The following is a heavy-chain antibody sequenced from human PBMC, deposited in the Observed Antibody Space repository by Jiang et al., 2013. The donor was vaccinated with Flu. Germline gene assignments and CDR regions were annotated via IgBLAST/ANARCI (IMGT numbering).Heavy chain of an antibody. D-gene: IGHD1-26*01. Sequence: VQLLESGGGVVQPGRSLRLSCAASGFTFSSYAMHWVRQAPGKGLEWVAVISYDGSNKYYADSVKGRFTISRDNSKNTLYLQMNSLRAEDTAVYYCARPGLSKRGSYHDNAFDIWGQGTMVTVSS. CDR1: GFTFSSYA. CDR3: ARPGLSKRGSYHDNAFDI. J-gene: IGHJ3*02. V-gene: IGHV3-30-3*01. CDR2: ISYDGSNK.